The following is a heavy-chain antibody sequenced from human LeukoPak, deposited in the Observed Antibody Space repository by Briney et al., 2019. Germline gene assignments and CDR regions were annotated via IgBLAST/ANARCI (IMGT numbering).Heavy chain of an antibody. J-gene: IGHJ4*02. D-gene: IGHD6-19*01. Sequence: PSETLSLTCIVSGVSTTNGIYYWAWIRQSPGKGLEWIGSVHNVGSTYYNLSLRSRVTMSIDTSKNQFSVRLNSVTAADTAVCYCARHAEYNSGWHFYLDHWGQGILVTVSS. CDR3: ARHAEYNSGWHFYLDH. V-gene: IGHV4-39*01. CDR2: VHNVGST. CDR1: GVSTTNGIYY.